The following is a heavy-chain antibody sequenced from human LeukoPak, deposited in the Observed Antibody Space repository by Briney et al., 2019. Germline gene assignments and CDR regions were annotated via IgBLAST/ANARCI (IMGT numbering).Heavy chain of an antibody. Sequence: GGSLRLSCAASGFTLSSYAMSWVRQAPGKGLEWLSAISGRGGIPYYADSVKGRFTISRDNSRNTLYLQMNSLRPEDTAVYHCAKDWGNYFASGSSYLDNWGQGTLVTVSS. D-gene: IGHD3-10*01. CDR3: AKDWGNYFASGSSYLDN. J-gene: IGHJ4*02. V-gene: IGHV3-23*01. CDR1: GFTLSSYA. CDR2: ISGRGGIP.